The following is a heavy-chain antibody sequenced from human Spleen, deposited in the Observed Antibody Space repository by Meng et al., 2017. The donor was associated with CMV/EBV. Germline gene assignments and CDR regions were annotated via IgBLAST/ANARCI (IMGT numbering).Heavy chain of an antibody. CDR1: GGSFSGYY. CDR3: ARTMVRGVIIESATFDY. D-gene: IGHD3-10*01. J-gene: IGHJ4*02. CDR2: INHSGST. Sequence: LQESGPGLWKPSETPSLPCAVYGGSFSGYYWSWSRQPPGKGLEWIGEINHSGSTNYNPSLKSRVTISVDTSKNQFSLKLSSVTAADTAVYYCARTMVRGVIIESATFDYWGQGTLVTVSS. V-gene: IGHV4-34*01.